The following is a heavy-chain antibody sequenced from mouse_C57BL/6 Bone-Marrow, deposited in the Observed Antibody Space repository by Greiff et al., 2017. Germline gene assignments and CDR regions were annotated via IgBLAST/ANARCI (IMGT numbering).Heavy chain of an antibody. D-gene: IGHD1-1*01. CDR3: ARHYYGPYWYFDV. CDR1: GFTFSSYG. J-gene: IGHJ1*03. Sequence: EVQLVESGGDLVKPGGSLKLSCAASGFTFSSYGMSWVRQTPDKRLEWVATLSSGGSYTYYPDSVKGRFTISRDNAKNTLYLQMSSLKSEDTAMYYCARHYYGPYWYFDVWGTGTTVTVSS. CDR2: LSSGGSYT. V-gene: IGHV5-6*01.